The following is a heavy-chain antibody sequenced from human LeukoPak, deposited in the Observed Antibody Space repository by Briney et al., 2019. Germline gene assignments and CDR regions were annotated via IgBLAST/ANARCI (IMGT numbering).Heavy chain of an antibody. CDR1: GFTFSDHA. CDR2: INGNGGGS. CDR3: VKGGTADRVDWTH. Sequence: QPGGSLRLSCAASGFTFSDHAMSWVRQAPAKGLEWVSSINGNGGGSYYIDSVKGRFTASRDNSENALYLQMNNLRTEDTAVYFCVKGGTADRVDWTHWGQGSLVTVFS. V-gene: IGHV3-23*01. D-gene: IGHD7-27*01. J-gene: IGHJ4*02.